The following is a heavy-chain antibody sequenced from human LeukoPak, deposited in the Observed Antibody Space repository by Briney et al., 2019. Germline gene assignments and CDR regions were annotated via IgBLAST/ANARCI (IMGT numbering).Heavy chain of an antibody. Sequence: ASVKVSCKASGYTFTGYYMHWVRQAPGQGLEGMGWISPNSGGTNYAQKFQGRVTTTRDTSISTAYMELSRLRSDDTAVYYCARELRSYSSGWYYFDYWGQGTLVTVSS. CDR3: ARELRSYSSGWYYFDY. V-gene: IGHV1-2*02. D-gene: IGHD6-19*01. CDR2: ISPNSGGT. J-gene: IGHJ4*02. CDR1: GYTFTGYY.